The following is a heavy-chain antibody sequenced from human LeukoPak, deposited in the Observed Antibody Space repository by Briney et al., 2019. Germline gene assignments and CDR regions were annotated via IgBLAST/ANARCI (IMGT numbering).Heavy chain of an antibody. CDR2: SSWKSGSI. J-gene: IGHJ4*02. CDR1: GFTFNDYA. V-gene: IGHV3-9*01. D-gene: IGHD1-26*01. CDR3: AKDPAWGAGDYYFDY. Sequence: QAGRSLRLSCAASGFTFNDYAMHWVRQAPGKGLEWVSGSSWKSGSIGYAASVKGRFTISRDNAKNSLYLQMNSLRAEDTALYYCAKDPAWGAGDYYFDYGGQGTLVTVPS.